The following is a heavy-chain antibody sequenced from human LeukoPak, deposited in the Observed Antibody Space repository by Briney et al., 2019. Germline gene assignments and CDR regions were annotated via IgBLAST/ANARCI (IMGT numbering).Heavy chain of an antibody. V-gene: IGHV1-69*05. CDR3: AGRAPGWFGESVGYYYYYMDV. Sequence: GASVKVSCKASGGTFSNYAISWVRQAPGQGLEWMGGIIPIFGTANYAQKFQGRVTITTDESTSTAYMELSSLRSEDTAVYYCAGRAPGWFGESVGYYYYYMDVWGKGTTVTVSS. CDR1: GGTFSNYA. CDR2: IIPIFGTA. J-gene: IGHJ6*03. D-gene: IGHD3-10*01.